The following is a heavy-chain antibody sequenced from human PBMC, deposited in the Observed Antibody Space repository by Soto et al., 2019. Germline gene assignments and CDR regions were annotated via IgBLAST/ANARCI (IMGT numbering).Heavy chain of an antibody. CDR1: GGTFNNHL. V-gene: IGHV1-69*08. Sequence: QVQLVQSGAEVKKPGSSVNVSCKASGGTFNNHLISWVRQAPGQGLEWMGTIIPLFGTLNYAQKLQGRVTLSVDRFTSTAYMELSSLRSDDTAVYYCASGSLYGSGSYPVDYWGQGTLVTVSS. CDR2: IIPLFGTL. CDR3: ASGSLYGSGSYPVDY. J-gene: IGHJ4*01. D-gene: IGHD3-10*01.